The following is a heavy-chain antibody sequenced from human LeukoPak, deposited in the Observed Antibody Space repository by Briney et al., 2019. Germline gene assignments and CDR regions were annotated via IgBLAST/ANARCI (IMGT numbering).Heavy chain of an antibody. D-gene: IGHD3-10*01. Sequence: AGGSLRLSCTTSGFKFDDYAMHWVRQAPGKGLEWVAGLSWQSGSIDYADSVKGRFTISRDNAKNSLYLQMNSLRSEDTAFYYCTKSRSFGELLDALDYWGQGTLVTVSS. CDR3: TKSRSFGELLDALDY. CDR2: LSWQSGSI. V-gene: IGHV3-9*01. CDR1: GFKFDDYA. J-gene: IGHJ4*02.